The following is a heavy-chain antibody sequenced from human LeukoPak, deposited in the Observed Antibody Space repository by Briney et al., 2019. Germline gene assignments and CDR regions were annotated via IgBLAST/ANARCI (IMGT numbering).Heavy chain of an antibody. CDR1: GFNFGEYA. J-gene: IGHJ4*02. D-gene: IGHD6-6*01. V-gene: IGHV3-49*04. Sequence: PGGSLRLSCTASGFNFGEYAMSWVRQAPGKGLEWVGFIRNKAYGGTTEYAASVRGRFTISRDDSKSIAYLQMNSLKTEDTALYYCTPTIYFIEVRDYWGQGTLVTVSS. CDR2: IRNKAYGGTT. CDR3: TPTIYFIEVRDY.